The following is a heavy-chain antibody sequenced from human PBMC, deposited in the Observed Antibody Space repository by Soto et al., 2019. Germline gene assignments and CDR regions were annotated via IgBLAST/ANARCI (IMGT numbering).Heavy chain of an antibody. CDR3: ARSYCSSTSCFPSYYYYYYMDV. D-gene: IGHD2-2*01. CDR1: GGSISSYY. J-gene: IGHJ6*03. CDR2: IYYSGST. V-gene: IGHV4-59*01. Sequence: PSETLSLTCTVSGGSISSYYWSWIREPPGKGLEWIGYIYYSGSTNYNPSLKSRVTISVDTSKNQFSLKLSSVTAADTAVYYCARSYCSSTSCFPSYYYYYYMDVWGKGTTVTVSS.